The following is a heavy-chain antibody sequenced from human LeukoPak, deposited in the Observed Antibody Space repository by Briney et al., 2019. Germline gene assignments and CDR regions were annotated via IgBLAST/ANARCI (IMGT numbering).Heavy chain of an antibody. CDR2: ISSSGSTI. D-gene: IGHD2-2*01. V-gene: IGHV3-11*01. CDR1: GFTFSDYY. J-gene: IGHJ6*02. CDR3: ARDANVVVPAATSGMDV. Sequence: AGGPLRLSCAASGFTFSDYYMSWIRQAPGKGLEWVSYISSSGSTIYYADSVKGRFTISRDNAKNSLYLQMNSLRAEDTAVYYCARDANVVVPAATSGMDVWGQGTTVTVSS.